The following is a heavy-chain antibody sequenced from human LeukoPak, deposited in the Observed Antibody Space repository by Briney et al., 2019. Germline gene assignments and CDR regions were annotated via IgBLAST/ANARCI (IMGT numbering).Heavy chain of an antibody. J-gene: IGHJ3*01. V-gene: IGHV3-74*01. Sequence: QPGGSLRLSCAASGFTFSSYWLHGVRQAPGKGLVWVSRINSDGSSTSYADSVKGRFTISRDNAKNTLYLQMNSLRAEDTAVYYCARGDYYDSSGYPLVNWGQGTMVTVSS. CDR1: GFTFSSYW. D-gene: IGHD3-22*01. CDR2: INSDGSST. CDR3: ARGDYYDSSGYPLVN.